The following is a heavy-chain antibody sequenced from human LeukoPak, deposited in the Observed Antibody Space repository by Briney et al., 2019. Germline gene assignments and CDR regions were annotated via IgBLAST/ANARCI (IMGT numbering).Heavy chain of an antibody. CDR1: GGSISSYY. J-gene: IGHJ4*02. Sequence: SETLSLTCTVSGGSISSYYWSWIRQPPGKGLEWIGYIYYSGSTNYNPSLKSRVTISVDTSKNQFSLKLSSVTAADTAVYYCARDRPVLPFDYWGQGTLVTVSS. V-gene: IGHV4-59*01. CDR2: IYYSGST. CDR3: ARDRPVLPFDY.